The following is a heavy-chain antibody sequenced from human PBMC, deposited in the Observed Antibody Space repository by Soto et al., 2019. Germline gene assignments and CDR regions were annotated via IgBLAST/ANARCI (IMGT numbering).Heavy chain of an antibody. Sequence: SVKVSCKASGGTFSSYTISWVRQAPGQGLEWMGRIIPILGIANYAQKFQGRVTITRDTSASTAYMELSSLRSEDTAVYYCARDIGGITGTIGNYWGQGTLVTVSS. V-gene: IGHV1-69*04. D-gene: IGHD1-7*01. CDR2: IIPILGIA. J-gene: IGHJ4*02. CDR1: GGTFSSYT. CDR3: ARDIGGITGTIGNY.